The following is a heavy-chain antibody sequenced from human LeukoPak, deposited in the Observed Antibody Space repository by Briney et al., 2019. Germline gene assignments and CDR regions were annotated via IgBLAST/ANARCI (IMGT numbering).Heavy chain of an antibody. CDR1: GYSFTSYW. CDR3: ARASGIAAAGTRVVAYYFVY. V-gene: IGHV5-51*01. CDR2: IYPGDSDT. J-gene: IGHJ4*02. D-gene: IGHD6-13*01. Sequence: GESLKISCKGSGYSFTSYWIGWVRQMPGKGLEWMGIIYPGDSDTRYSPSFQGQVTISADKSISTAYLQWSSLKASDTAMYYCARASGIAAAGTRVVAYYFVYWGQGTLVTVSS.